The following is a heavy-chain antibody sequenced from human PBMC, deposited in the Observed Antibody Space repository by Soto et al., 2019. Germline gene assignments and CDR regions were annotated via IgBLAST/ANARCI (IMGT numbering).Heavy chain of an antibody. D-gene: IGHD6-19*01. V-gene: IGHV4-31*03. CDR1: GGSISSGGYY. Sequence: SETLSLTCTVSGGSISSGGYYWSWIRQHPGKGLEWIGYIYFSGSTYYNPSLKSRVTISVDTSKNQFSLKLSSVTAADTAVYYCASMYSSGSDYFDYWGQGTLVTVSS. J-gene: IGHJ4*02. CDR3: ASMYSSGSDYFDY. CDR2: IYFSGST.